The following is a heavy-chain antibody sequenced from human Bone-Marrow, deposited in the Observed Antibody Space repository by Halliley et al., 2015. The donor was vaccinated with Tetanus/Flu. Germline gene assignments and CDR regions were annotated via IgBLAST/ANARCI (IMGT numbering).Heavy chain of an antibody. CDR3: AREAYSYYGMDV. CDR1: GGSIGNYY. V-gene: IGHV4-59*01. J-gene: IGHJ6*02. CDR2: IYYSGGT. Sequence: LRLSCTVSGGSIGNYYWTWIRQPPGKGLEWIGYIYYSGGTNYNRSLKSRATISVDKSKNQLSVNLRSVTAADTAVYYCAREAYSYYGMDVWGQGTTVIVSS.